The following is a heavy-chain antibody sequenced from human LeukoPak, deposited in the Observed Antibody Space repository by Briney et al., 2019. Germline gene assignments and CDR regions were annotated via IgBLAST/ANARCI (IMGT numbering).Heavy chain of an antibody. Sequence: GGSLRLSCAASGFTFSSYGMHWLRQAPGKGLEWVAVISYDGSNKYYADSVKGRFTISRDNSKNTLYLQMNSLRAEDTAVYHCARLGDGRRGAFDIWGQGTMVTVSS. J-gene: IGHJ3*02. CDR2: ISYDGSNK. CDR3: ARLGDGRRGAFDI. D-gene: IGHD3-16*01. CDR1: GFTFSSYG. V-gene: IGHV3-30*03.